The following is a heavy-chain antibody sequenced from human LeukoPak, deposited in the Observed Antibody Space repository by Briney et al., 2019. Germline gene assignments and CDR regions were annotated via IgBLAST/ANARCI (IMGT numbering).Heavy chain of an antibody. D-gene: IGHD2-15*01. J-gene: IGHJ4*02. V-gene: IGHV4-39*01. CDR3: ARCDRCSGGSCRGGEIDY. CDR1: GGSISSSSYY. CDR2: IYYSGST. Sequence: SETLSLTCTVSGGSISSSSYYWGWIRQPPGKGLEWIGSIYYSGSTYYNPSLKSRVTISVDTSKNQFSLKLSSVTAADTAVYYCARCDRCSGGSCRGGEIDYWGQGTLVTVSS.